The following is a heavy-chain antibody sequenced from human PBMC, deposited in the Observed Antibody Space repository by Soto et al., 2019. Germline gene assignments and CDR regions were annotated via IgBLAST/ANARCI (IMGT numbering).Heavy chain of an antibody. D-gene: IGHD5-18*01. J-gene: IGHJ6*02. Sequence: ASVKVSCKASGYTFTSYAVHWVRQAPGQGFEWMGWINAGNGDTQYSQKFQGRVTFTSDTSASTAYMEVSSLRSEDTAVYYCARDRATAMVTSYYYYGMDVWGQGTTVTVSS. CDR3: ARDRATAMVTSYYYYGMDV. V-gene: IGHV1-3*01. CDR2: INAGNGDT. CDR1: GYTFTSYA.